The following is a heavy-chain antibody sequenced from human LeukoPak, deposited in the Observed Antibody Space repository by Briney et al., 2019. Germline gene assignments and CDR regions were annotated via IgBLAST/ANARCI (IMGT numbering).Heavy chain of an antibody. Sequence: SETLSLTCTVSGDSISGFYWSWIRQPPGKGLEWIGHIYYSGSINYNPSLKSRVTISVDTSKNHFSLKLSSVTAADTAVYYCARGPQQLVVYYYYYMDVWGKGTTVTVSS. CDR2: IYYSGSI. V-gene: IGHV4-59*08. J-gene: IGHJ6*03. CDR1: GDSISGFY. D-gene: IGHD6-13*01. CDR3: ARGPQQLVVYYYYYMDV.